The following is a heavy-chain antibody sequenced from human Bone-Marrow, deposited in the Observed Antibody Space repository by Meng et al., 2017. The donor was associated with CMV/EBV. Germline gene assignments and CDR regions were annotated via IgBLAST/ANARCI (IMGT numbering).Heavy chain of an antibody. V-gene: IGHV3-33*06. D-gene: IGHD6-6*01. CDR2: IWYDGSNK. J-gene: IGHJ6*02. CDR3: AKEGPYSSSSGMDV. Sequence: SLKISCAASGFTFSSYGMHWVRQAPGKGLEWVAVIWYDGSNKYYADSVKGRFTISRDNSKNTLYLQMNSLRAEDTAVYYCAKEGPYSSSSGMDVWGQGTTVTVSS. CDR1: GFTFSSYG.